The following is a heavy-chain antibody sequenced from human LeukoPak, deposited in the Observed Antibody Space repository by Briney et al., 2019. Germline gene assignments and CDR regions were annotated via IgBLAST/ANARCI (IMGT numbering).Heavy chain of an antibody. V-gene: IGHV3-74*01. D-gene: IGHD3-9*01. J-gene: IGHJ4*02. CDR1: GFIFSSWG. CDR2: INTDGSYI. Sequence: PGGSLRLSCAASGFIFSSWGMIRVRRLPGKGLVSVSHINTDGSYIRYADSVKGRFTISRDNAKNTQYLQMNSMRHEATGVYYCTTFGIDWSLSYWGQGALVTVSS. CDR3: TTFGIDWSLSY.